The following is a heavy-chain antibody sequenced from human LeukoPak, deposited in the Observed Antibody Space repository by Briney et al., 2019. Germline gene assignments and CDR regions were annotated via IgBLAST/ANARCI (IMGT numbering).Heavy chain of an antibody. CDR1: GGSISSSSYY. CDR3: ARPGSYRRRYFDL. Sequence: PSETLSLTCTVSGGSISSSSYYWGWIRQPPGKGLEWIGSIYYSGSTYYNPSLKSRVTISVDTSKNQFSLKLSSVTAADTAVYYCARPGSYRRRYFDLWGRGTLVTVSS. D-gene: IGHD1-14*01. J-gene: IGHJ2*01. V-gene: IGHV4-39*01. CDR2: IYYSGST.